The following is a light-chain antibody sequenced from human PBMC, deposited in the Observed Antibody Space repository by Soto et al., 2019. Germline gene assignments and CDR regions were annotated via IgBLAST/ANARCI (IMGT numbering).Light chain of an antibody. CDR1: GSNLGSDT. Sequence: QSVLTQPPSASGTPGQRVTISCSGSGSNLGSDTVNWYQQLPGTAPRLLIFSNNQRPSGVPDRFSGSKSGASASLAISGLQSEDEADYYCSAWDDSLNGWVFGGGTKVTVL. CDR3: SAWDDSLNGWV. CDR2: SNN. J-gene: IGLJ3*02. V-gene: IGLV1-44*01.